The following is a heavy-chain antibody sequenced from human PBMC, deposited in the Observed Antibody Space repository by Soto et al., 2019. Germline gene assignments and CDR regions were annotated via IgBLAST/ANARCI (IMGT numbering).Heavy chain of an antibody. CDR3: ARETAGVTAAMRGGYYDGMDV. V-gene: IGHV1-69*12. CDR1: GGTFSNYA. D-gene: IGHD2-2*01. Sequence: QVQLVQSGAEVKKPGSSVKVSCKASGGTFSNYAITWVRQAPGQGLEWMGGIIPFFVTAHYAQKFQGRVTITADESTSTAYMELGSLTSEDTAVYFCARETAGVTAAMRGGYYDGMDVWGQGTTVTVSS. CDR2: IIPFFVTA. J-gene: IGHJ6*02.